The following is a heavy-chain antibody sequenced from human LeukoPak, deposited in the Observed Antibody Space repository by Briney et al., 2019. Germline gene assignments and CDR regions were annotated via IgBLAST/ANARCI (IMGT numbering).Heavy chain of an antibody. Sequence: GASVKVSCKASGYTFTSYGINWVRQAPGQGLEWMGWISTYNGNTNYAQKLQGRVTMTTDTSTSTAYMELRSLRSDDTAVYYCAREYCGGDCPGWFDPWGQGTLVTVSS. CDR1: GYTFTSYG. D-gene: IGHD2-21*02. J-gene: IGHJ5*02. CDR2: ISTYNGNT. V-gene: IGHV1-18*01. CDR3: AREYCGGDCPGWFDP.